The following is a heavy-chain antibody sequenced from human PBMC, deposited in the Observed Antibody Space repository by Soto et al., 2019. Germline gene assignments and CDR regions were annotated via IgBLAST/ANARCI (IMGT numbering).Heavy chain of an antibody. CDR3: ARNYDLLTGYYPH. V-gene: IGHV4-34*01. D-gene: IGHD3-9*01. Sequence: PSETLSLTCAVCGGSFSDYYWSWIRQPPGKGLEWIGEINHSGSTNYNPSLKSRVTISVDTSKNQFSLKLRSVTAADTAVYYCARNYDLLTGYYPHWGQGALVT. J-gene: IGHJ4*02. CDR1: GGSFSDYY. CDR2: INHSGST.